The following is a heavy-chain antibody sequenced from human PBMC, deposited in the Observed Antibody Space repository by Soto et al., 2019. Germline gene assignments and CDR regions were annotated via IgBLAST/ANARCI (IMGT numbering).Heavy chain of an antibody. CDR3: ARDHGGSSWYSLYYYYGMDV. Sequence: GSLRLSCAASGFTFSSYWMHWVRQAPGKGLVWVSRINSDGSSTSYADSVKGRFTISRDNAKNTLYLQMNSLRAEDTAVYYCARDHGGSSWYSLYYYYGMDVWGQGTTVTVSS. CDR2: INSDGSST. V-gene: IGHV3-74*01. CDR1: GFTFSSYW. D-gene: IGHD6-13*01. J-gene: IGHJ6*02.